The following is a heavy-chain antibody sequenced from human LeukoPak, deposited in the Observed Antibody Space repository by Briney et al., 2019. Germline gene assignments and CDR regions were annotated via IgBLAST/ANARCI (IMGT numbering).Heavy chain of an antibody. Sequence: PSETLSLTCAVYGGSFSGYYWSRIRQPPGKGLEWIGEINHSGSTNYNPSLKSRVTISVDTSKNQFSLKLSSVTAADTAVYYCARKRNDYVWGSYRSNAFDIWGQGTMVTVSS. J-gene: IGHJ3*02. CDR1: GGSFSGYY. CDR2: INHSGST. V-gene: IGHV4-34*01. CDR3: ARKRNDYVWGSYRSNAFDI. D-gene: IGHD3-16*02.